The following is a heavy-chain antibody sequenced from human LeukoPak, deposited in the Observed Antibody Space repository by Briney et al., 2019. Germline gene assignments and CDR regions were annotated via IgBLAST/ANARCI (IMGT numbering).Heavy chain of an antibody. CDR2: IKQDGSGK. D-gene: IGHD2-21*01. CDR1: GFTFSSYW. J-gene: IGHJ4*02. V-gene: IGHV3-7*01. Sequence: GGSLRLSCAASGFTFSSYWMNWVRQAPGKGLEWVANIKQDGSGKYYVDSVKGRFIISRDNAKNSLYLQMNSLRAEDTAVYYCARDHRGIYSPFDYWGQGTLVTVSS. CDR3: ARDHRGIYSPFDY.